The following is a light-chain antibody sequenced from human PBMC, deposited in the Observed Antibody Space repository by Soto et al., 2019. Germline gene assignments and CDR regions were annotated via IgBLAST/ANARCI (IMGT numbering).Light chain of an antibody. CDR2: DVS. CDR1: SSDVGGYNY. J-gene: IGLJ3*02. V-gene: IGLV2-14*01. CDR3: SSYTSSSTPNWV. Sequence: QSVLTQPASVSGCPGQSITISCTGTSSDVGGYNYVSWYQQHPGKAPKLMIYDVSNRPSGVSNRFSGSKSGNTASLTISGLQAEDEADYYCSSYTSSSTPNWVFGGGTKLTVL.